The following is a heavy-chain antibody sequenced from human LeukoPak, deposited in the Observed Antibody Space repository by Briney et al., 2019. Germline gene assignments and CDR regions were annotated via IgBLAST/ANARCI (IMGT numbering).Heavy chain of an antibody. Sequence: SETLSLTCTVSGGSISSSSYYWGWIRQPPGKGLEWIGSIYYSGSTYYNPSLKSRVTISVDTSKNQFSLKLSSVTAADTAAYYCARRLGRDYGGNSVHAFDIWGQGTMVTVSS. D-gene: IGHD4-23*01. CDR1: GGSISSSSYY. CDR2: IYYSGST. J-gene: IGHJ3*02. V-gene: IGHV4-39*01. CDR3: ARRLGRDYGGNSVHAFDI.